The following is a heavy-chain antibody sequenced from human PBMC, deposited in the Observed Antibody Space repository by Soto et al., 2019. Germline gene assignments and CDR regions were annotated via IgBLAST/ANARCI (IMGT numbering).Heavy chain of an antibody. CDR2: IYYSGST. CDR1: GGSIGSGSYY. D-gene: IGHD3-22*01. Sequence: QVQLQESGPGLVKPSQTLSLTCTVSGGSIGSGSYYWSWIRQHPGKGLEWIGYIYYSGSTYYNPSLQSRVSISIETSTNQFSLKLSSVTAADTAVYYCARAGYDRDGGGYYYFDYWGQGTLVTVSS. CDR3: ARAGYDRDGGGYYYFDY. J-gene: IGHJ4*02. V-gene: IGHV4-31*03.